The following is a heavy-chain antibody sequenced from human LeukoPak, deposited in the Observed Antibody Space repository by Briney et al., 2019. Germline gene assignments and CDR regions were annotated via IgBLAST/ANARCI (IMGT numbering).Heavy chain of an antibody. CDR1: GGSISSGGYY. CDR3: ARGQRGYCSSTSCHNWFDP. Sequence: SETLSLTCTVSGGSISSGGYYGTWIRQHPGKGLEWIGYIYYSGSTYYNPSLKSRVTISVDTSKNQFSLKLSSVTAADTAVYYCARGQRGYCSSTSCHNWFDPWGQGTLVTVSS. J-gene: IGHJ5*02. CDR2: IYYSGST. V-gene: IGHV4-31*03. D-gene: IGHD2-2*01.